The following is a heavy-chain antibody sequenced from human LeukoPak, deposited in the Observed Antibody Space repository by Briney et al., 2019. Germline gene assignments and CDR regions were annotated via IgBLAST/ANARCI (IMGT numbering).Heavy chain of an antibody. V-gene: IGHV2-5*01. CDR3: GHQTWGSSVDY. D-gene: IGHD5/OR15-5a*01. CDR2: IYWNDDK. J-gene: IGHJ4*02. Sequence: SGPTLVKPTQTLTLTCTFSGFSLSTSGVGVGWIRQPPGKALKWLALIYWNDDKSYSPSLQSRLTITKDTSKNQVVLTMTNMDPVDTATYYCGHQTWGSSVDYWGQGTLVTVSS. CDR1: GFSLSTSGVG.